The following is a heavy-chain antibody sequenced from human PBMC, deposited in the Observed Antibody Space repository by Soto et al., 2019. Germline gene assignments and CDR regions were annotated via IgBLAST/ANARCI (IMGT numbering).Heavy chain of an antibody. J-gene: IGHJ6*01. V-gene: IGHV3-23*01. CDR2: ISGSGVST. CDR1: GFTFSSYA. D-gene: IGHD3-10*01. Sequence: PGGSLRLSGAASGFTFSSYAISWVRQAPGKGLEWVSAISGSGVSTYYADSVKGRFTISRDNSKNTLYLQMNSLRAEDTAVYYFPKVLGHYYGSGTVEPGMGVCRQGPTDDVSS. CDR3: PKVLGHYYGSGTVEPGMGV.